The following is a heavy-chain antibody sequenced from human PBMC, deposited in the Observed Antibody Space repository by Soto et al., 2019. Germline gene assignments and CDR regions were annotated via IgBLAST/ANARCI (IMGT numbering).Heavy chain of an antibody. CDR2: IIPIFGTA. CDR1: GGTFSSYA. D-gene: IGHD2-15*01. J-gene: IGHJ6*02. CDR3: ARLRDIVVVVAAPDPTYYGMDV. V-gene: IGHV1-69*12. Sequence: QVQLVQSGAEVKKPGSSVKVSCKASGGTFSSYAISWVRQAPGQGLEWMGGIIPIFGTANYAQKFQGRVTITADESTSKAYMELSSLISEDTAVYYCARLRDIVVVVAAPDPTYYGMDVWGQGTTVTVSS.